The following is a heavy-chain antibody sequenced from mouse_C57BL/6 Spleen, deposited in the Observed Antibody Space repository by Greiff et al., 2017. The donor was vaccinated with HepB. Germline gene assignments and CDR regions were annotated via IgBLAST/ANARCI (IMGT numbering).Heavy chain of an antibody. J-gene: IGHJ2*01. Sequence: VQLQQSGPELVKPGASVKMSCKASGYTFTDYNMHWVKQSHGKSLEWIGYINPNNGGTSYNQKFKGKATLTVNKSSSTAYMELRSLTSEDSAVYYCAIYYDYDVPYFYYWGQGTTLTVSS. CDR3: AIYYDYDVPYFYY. V-gene: IGHV1-22*01. CDR1: GYTFTDYN. D-gene: IGHD2-4*01. CDR2: INPNNGGT.